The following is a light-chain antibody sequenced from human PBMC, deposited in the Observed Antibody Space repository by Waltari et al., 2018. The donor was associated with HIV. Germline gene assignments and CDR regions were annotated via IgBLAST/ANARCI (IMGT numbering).Light chain of an antibody. CDR1: SSNIGSNY. CDR2: RNN. J-gene: IGLJ2*01. V-gene: IGLV1-47*01. Sequence: QSVLTQPPSASGTPGQRVTISCSGSSSNIGSNYVYWYQQFPGTAPKLLFYRNNQRPSGVPDRFSGSKSGTSASLAISGLRSEEEAGYYCAAWVDSRSVVVGGGTKLTVL. CDR3: AAWVDSRSVV.